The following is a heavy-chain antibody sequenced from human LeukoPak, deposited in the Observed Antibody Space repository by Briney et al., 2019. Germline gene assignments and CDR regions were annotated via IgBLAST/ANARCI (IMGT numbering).Heavy chain of an antibody. CDR2: IYYSGST. Sequence: PSETLSLTCTVSGGSISSYYWSWIRQPPGKGLEWIGYIYYSGSTNYNPSLKSRVTISVDTSKNQFSLKLSSVTAADTAVYYCARGRSAVSLDYWGQGTLVTVSS. V-gene: IGHV4-59*12. CDR3: ARGRSAVSLDY. D-gene: IGHD4-17*01. CDR1: GGSISSYY. J-gene: IGHJ4*02.